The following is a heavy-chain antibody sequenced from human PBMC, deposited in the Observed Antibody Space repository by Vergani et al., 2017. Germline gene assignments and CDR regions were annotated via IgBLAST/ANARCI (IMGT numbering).Heavy chain of an antibody. CDR1: GFTFDDYA. CDR3: AKDIGEYCSSTSCPCYLDY. CDR2: ISWNSGSI. Sequence: EVQLVESGGGLVQPGRSLRLSCAASGFTFDDYAMHWVRQAPGKGLEWVSGISWNSGSIGYADSVKGRFTISRDNAKNSLYLQMNSLRAEDTALYYCAKDIGEYCSSTSCPCYLDYWGQGTLVTVSS. V-gene: IGHV3-9*01. D-gene: IGHD2-2*01. J-gene: IGHJ4*02.